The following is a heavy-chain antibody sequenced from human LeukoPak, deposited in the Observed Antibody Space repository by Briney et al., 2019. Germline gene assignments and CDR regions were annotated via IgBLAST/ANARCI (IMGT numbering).Heavy chain of an antibody. CDR3: ARGLRRWLRDPFDY. CDR1: GYSISSGYF. V-gene: IGHV4-38-2*02. Sequence: SETLSLTCSVSGYSISSGYFWGWIRQPPGKGLEWIGEINHSGSTNYNPSLKSRVTISVDTSKNQFSLKLSSVTAADTAVYYCARGLRRWLRDPFDYWGQGTLVTVSS. J-gene: IGHJ4*02. CDR2: INHSGST. D-gene: IGHD5-12*01.